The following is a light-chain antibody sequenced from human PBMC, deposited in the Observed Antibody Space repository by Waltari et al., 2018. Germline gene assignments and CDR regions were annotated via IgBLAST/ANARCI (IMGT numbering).Light chain of an antibody. CDR3: MQTLQGPPT. CDR1: QSLLHSNGYNY. V-gene: IGKV2-28*01. Sequence: DIVMTQSPLSLPVTPGSPASISCRSSQSLLHSNGYNYLDWYLQKPGQSPQLLIYLGSNRASGVPDRFSGSGSDTHFTLKISRVEAEDVGVYYCMQTLQGPPTFGQGAKVEIK. J-gene: IGKJ1*01. CDR2: LGS.